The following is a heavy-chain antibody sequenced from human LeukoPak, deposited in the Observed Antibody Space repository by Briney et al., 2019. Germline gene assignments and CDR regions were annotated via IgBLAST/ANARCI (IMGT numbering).Heavy chain of an antibody. Sequence: GGSLRLSCAASGITFSSYSMNWVRQAPGKGLEWVSSISSSSSYIYYADSVKGRFTISRDNAKNSLYLQMNSLRVEDTAVYYCARDAGGRTQREGWFDPWGQGTLVTVSS. CDR3: ARDAGGRTQREGWFDP. CDR1: GITFSSYS. D-gene: IGHD1-26*01. CDR2: ISSSSSYI. J-gene: IGHJ5*02. V-gene: IGHV3-21*01.